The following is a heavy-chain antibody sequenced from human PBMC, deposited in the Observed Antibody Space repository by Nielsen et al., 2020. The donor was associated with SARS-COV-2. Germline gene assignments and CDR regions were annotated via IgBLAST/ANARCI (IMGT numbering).Heavy chain of an antibody. CDR1: GFTFSSYG. D-gene: IGHD3-22*01. Sequence: GGSLRPSCAASGFTFSSYGMHWVRQAPGKGLEWVAVILYDGSNKYYADSVKGRFTISRDNSKNTLYLQMNSLRAEDTAVYYCARGSYYYDSSGLDIWGQGTMVTVSS. CDR3: ARGSYYYDSSGLDI. J-gene: IGHJ3*02. CDR2: ILYDGSNK. V-gene: IGHV3-33*01.